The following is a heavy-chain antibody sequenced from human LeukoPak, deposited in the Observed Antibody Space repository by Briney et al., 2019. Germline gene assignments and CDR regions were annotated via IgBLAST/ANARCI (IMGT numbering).Heavy chain of an antibody. V-gene: IGHV1-69*04. J-gene: IGHJ4*02. CDR1: GGTFSSYA. CDR3: ARDGVDTAMVDY. CDR2: IIPILGIA. D-gene: IGHD5-18*01. Sequence: ASVKVSCKASGGTFSSYAISWVRQAPGQGLEWMGRIIPILGIANYAQKFQGRVTITADKSTSTAYMELRSLRFDDTAVYYCARDGVDTAMVDYWGQGTLVTVSS.